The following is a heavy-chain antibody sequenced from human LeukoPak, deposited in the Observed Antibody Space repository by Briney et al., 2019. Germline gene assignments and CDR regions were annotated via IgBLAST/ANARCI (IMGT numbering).Heavy chain of an antibody. D-gene: IGHD3-22*01. Sequence: SETLSLTCTVSGGPISSGGYYWSWIRQHPGKGLEWIGYTYYSGSTYYNPSLKSRVTISVDTSKNQFSLKLSSVTAADTAVYYCARGPRYYYDSSGYYELDYWGQGTLVTVSS. CDR1: GGPISSGGYY. CDR2: TYYSGST. J-gene: IGHJ4*02. CDR3: ARGPRYYYDSSGYYELDY. V-gene: IGHV4-31*03.